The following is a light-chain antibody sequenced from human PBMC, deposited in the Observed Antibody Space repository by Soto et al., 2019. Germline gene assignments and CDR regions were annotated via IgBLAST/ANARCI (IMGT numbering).Light chain of an antibody. V-gene: IGLV1-40*01. Sequence: QSVLTQPPSVSGAPGQRVTISCTGSNSNIGAGGNVHWYQQLPGTAPKLLIYDNTNRPSGVPDRFSGSKSGTSASLAITGLQAEDEADYYCQSYGSSLNGVFGGGTKLTVL. J-gene: IGLJ2*01. CDR2: DNT. CDR3: QSYGSSLNGV. CDR1: NSNIGAGGN.